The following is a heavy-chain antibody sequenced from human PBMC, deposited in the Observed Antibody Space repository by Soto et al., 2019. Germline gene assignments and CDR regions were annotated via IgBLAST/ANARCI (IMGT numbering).Heavy chain of an antibody. CDR2: IHYSGTT. D-gene: IGHD1-26*01. V-gene: IGHV4-59*01. J-gene: IGHJ4*01. Sequence: SETLSLTCTIYGGSISSYFWSWIRQPPGKGLEWIGYIHYSGTTVYSPSLKSRVTMSIDTSENQFTLSLTPVTAADTAVYYCARDTGSYYLDSWGQGSLVTVSS. CDR1: GGSISSYF. CDR3: ARDTGSYYLDS.